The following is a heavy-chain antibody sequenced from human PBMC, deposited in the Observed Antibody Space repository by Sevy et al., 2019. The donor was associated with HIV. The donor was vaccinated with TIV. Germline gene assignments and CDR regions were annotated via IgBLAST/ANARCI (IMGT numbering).Heavy chain of an antibody. CDR3: ARVARYCSGGSCYSGRLGYYFDY. CDR2: INHSGST. V-gene: IGHV4-34*01. Sequence: SETLSLTCAVYGGSFSGYYWSWIRQPPGKGLEWIGEINHSGSTNYNPSLKSRVTISVDTSKNQFSLKLRSVTAADTAVYYCARVARYCSGGSCYSGRLGYYFDYWGQGTLVTVSS. J-gene: IGHJ4*02. CDR1: GGSFSGYY. D-gene: IGHD2-15*01.